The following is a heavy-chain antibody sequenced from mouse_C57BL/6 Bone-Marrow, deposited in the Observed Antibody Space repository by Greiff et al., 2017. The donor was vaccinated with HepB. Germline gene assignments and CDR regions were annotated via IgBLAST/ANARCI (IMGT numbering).Heavy chain of an antibody. CDR2: INPSNGGT. Sequence: QVQLQQSGTELVKPGASVKLSCKASGYTFTSYWMHWVKQRPGQGLEWIGNINPSNGGTKYNEKFKSKATLTVDKSSSTAYMQLSSLTSEDSAVYYCARSGYYYGSSYDFDYWGQGTTLTVSS. D-gene: IGHD1-1*01. CDR3: ARSGYYYGSSYDFDY. V-gene: IGHV1-53*01. J-gene: IGHJ2*01. CDR1: GYTFTSYW.